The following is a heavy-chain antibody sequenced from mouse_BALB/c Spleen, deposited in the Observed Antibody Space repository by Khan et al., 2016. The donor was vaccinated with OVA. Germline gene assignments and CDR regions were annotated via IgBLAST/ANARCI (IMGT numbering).Heavy chain of an antibody. CDR1: GFNVKDTY. D-gene: IGHD1-1*02. J-gene: IGHJ4*01. V-gene: IGHV14-3*02. CDR2: IDPANGNA. Sequence: VQLQQSGAEFVKPGASVKLSCTVSGFNVKDTYMHWVKQRPEEGLEWIGRIDPANGNANYDPKFQDTATITADTSSNTAYLHLSRLTFEDTAVYYCARGRWSYAMDYWGQGTSVTVSS. CDR3: ARGRWSYAMDY.